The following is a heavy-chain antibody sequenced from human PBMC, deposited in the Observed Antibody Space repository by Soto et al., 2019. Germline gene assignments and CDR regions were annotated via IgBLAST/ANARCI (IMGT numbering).Heavy chain of an antibody. CDR3: ASSPGRYCSGGSCSYYYGMDV. CDR1: GFTFSSYA. Sequence: PGGSLRLSCAASGFTFSSYAVHWVRQAPGKGLEWVAVISYDGSNKYYADSVKGRFTISRDNSKNTLYLQMNSLRAEDTAVYYCASSPGRYCSGGSCSYYYGMDVWGQGTTVTVSS. CDR2: ISYDGSNK. J-gene: IGHJ6*02. V-gene: IGHV3-30-3*01. D-gene: IGHD2-15*01.